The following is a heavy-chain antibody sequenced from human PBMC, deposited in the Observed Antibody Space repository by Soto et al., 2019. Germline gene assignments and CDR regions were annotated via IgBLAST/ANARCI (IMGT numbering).Heavy chain of an antibody. CDR3: AKRERFLEWSPNWFDP. CDR1: GFTFSSYA. V-gene: IGHV3-23*01. Sequence: QPGGSLRLSCAASGFTFSSYAMSWVRQAPGKGLEWVSAISGSGGSTYYADSVKGRFTISRDNSKNTLYLQMNSLRAEDTAVYYCAKRERFLEWSPNWFDPWGQGTLVTVSS. D-gene: IGHD3-3*01. J-gene: IGHJ5*02. CDR2: ISGSGGST.